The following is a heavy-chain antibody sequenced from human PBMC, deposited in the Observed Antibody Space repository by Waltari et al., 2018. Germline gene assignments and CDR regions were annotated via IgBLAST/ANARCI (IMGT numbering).Heavy chain of an antibody. CDR2: ISSSSSYI. D-gene: IGHD2-15*01. Sequence: EVQLVESGGGLVKPGGSLRLSCAASGFTFSSYSMNWVRQAPGKGLDWVSSISSSSSYIYYADSVKGRFTISRDNAKNSLYLQMNSLRAEDTAVYYCARGVVVAAYDYWGQGTLVTVSS. V-gene: IGHV3-21*01. J-gene: IGHJ4*02. CDR3: ARGVVVAAYDY. CDR1: GFTFSSYS.